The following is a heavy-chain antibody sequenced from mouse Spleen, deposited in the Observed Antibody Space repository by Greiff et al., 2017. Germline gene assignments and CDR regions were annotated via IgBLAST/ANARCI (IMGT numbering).Heavy chain of an antibody. CDR1: GFNIKDDY. J-gene: IGHJ2*01. V-gene: IGHV14-4*01. D-gene: IGHD1-2*01. Sequence: EVQLQQSGAELVRPGASVKLSCTASGFNIKDDYMHWVKQRPEQGLEWIGWIDPENGDTEYASKFQGKATITADTSSNTAYLQLSSLTSEDTAVYYCTKTQYGPQTYWGQGTTLTVSS. CDR2: IDPENGDT. CDR3: TKTQYGPQTY.